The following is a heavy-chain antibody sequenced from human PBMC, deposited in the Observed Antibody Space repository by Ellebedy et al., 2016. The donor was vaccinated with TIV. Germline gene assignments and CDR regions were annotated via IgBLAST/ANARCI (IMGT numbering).Heavy chain of an antibody. CDR1: GFTFSDYS. CDR2: INSGSDTI. Sequence: PGGSLRLSCAASGFTFSDYSMNWVRQAPGKGPEWLSYINSGSDTIYYADSVKGRFTISRDNAKNSLYLQMNSLRDEDTAVDYCTRDSTGRGSYHTFKYWGQGTLVTVSS. V-gene: IGHV3-48*02. J-gene: IGHJ4*02. CDR3: TRDSTGRGSYHTFKY. D-gene: IGHD1-14*01.